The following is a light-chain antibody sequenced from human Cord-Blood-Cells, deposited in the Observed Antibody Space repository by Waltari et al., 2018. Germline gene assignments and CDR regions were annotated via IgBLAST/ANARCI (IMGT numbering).Light chain of an antibody. V-gene: IGLV3-25*02. CDR2: KDS. J-gene: IGLJ3*02. CDR3: QSADSSGTCWV. Sequence: SYELTQPPSVSVAPGQTARNTCSGAALPKQYAYWYQQKPGQAPVLVIYKDSERPSGIPERFSGSSSGTTVTLTISGVQAEDEADYYCQSADSSGTCWVFGGGTKLTVL. CDR1: ALPKQY.